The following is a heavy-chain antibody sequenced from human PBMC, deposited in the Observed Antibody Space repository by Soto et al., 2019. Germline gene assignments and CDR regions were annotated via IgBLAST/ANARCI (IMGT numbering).Heavy chain of an antibody. J-gene: IGHJ1*01. D-gene: IGHD2-15*01. CDR1: GYTFTSYG. CDR2: ISAYNGNT. CDR3: ARSDAVVVVAATFEYFQH. Sequence: ASVKVSCKASGYTFTSYGISWVRQAPGQGLEWMGWISAYNGNTNYAQKLQGRVTMTTDTSTSTAYMELRSLRSDDTAVYYCARSDAVVVVAATFEYFQHWGQGTLVTVSS. V-gene: IGHV1-18*01.